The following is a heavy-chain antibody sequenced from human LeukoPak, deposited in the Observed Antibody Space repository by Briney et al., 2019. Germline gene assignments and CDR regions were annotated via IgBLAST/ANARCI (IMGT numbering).Heavy chain of an antibody. D-gene: IGHD5-24*01. CDR2: ISGDGVSP. J-gene: IGHJ2*01. V-gene: IGHV3-23*01. CDR1: GFTFNNYA. CDR3: ARDPQRWQQLPHYWYFDP. Sequence: GGSLRLSCAASGFTFNNYALAWVRQTPEKGLECVSAISGDGVSPYYVDSVRGRFTISRDNSKNTLYLQMNSLRSDDTAVYYCARDPQRWQQLPHYWYFDPWGRGTLVIVSS.